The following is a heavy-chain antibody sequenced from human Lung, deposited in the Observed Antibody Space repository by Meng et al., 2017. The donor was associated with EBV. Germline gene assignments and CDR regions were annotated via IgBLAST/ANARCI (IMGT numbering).Heavy chain of an antibody. Sequence: LQESGPGVVKPSQTLSLTCTVSGGSVDSGAYYWSWIRQRPGKGLEWIGYIYYSGSTFYTPSLKSRATLSVDTSKNQFSLKLDSVTAADTAVYYCARLRLVWMFDYWGQGALVTVSS. V-gene: IGHV4-31*03. CDR1: GGSVDSGAYY. CDR2: IYYSGST. CDR3: ARLRLVWMFDY. D-gene: IGHD6-19*01. J-gene: IGHJ4*02.